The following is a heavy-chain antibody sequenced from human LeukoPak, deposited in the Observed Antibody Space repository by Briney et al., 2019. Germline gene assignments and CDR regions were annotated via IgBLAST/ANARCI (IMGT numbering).Heavy chain of an antibody. Sequence: GGSLRLSCAVSGFTFSTYWMSWVRQAPGKGLEWVSYISGSGSTISYADSVKGRFTISRDNAKNSVYLQMNSLRAEDTAVYFCARDLSYYDSGTYLGYWGQGTLVTVSS. CDR3: ARDLSYYDSGTYLGY. D-gene: IGHD3-10*01. V-gene: IGHV3-48*04. J-gene: IGHJ4*02. CDR2: ISGSGSTI. CDR1: GFTFSTYW.